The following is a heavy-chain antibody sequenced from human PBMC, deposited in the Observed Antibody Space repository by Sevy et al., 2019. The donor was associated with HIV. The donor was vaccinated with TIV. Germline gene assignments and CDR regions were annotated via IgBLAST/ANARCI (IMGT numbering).Heavy chain of an antibody. Sequence: GGSLRLSCAASGFTFSSYAMTWVRQAPGKGLEWVSGISGSGGSTYYADSVKGRFTISRDNAKNSLYLQMNSLRAEDTAVYYCARITGWRFDYWGQGTLVTVSS. D-gene: IGHD6-19*01. CDR2: ISGSGGST. CDR1: GFTFSSYA. CDR3: ARITGWRFDY. J-gene: IGHJ4*02. V-gene: IGHV3-23*01.